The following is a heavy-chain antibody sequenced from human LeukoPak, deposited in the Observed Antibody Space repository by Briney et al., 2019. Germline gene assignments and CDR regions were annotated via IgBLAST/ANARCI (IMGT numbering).Heavy chain of an antibody. Sequence: SETLSLTCTVSGVSSSSSYWSWIRQPPGKGLEWIGYIFYTGDSNHNPSFKSRVSISLDTSKDQISLKLSSVTAADAAVYYCARHRFASPLDSWGQGTLVTVSS. D-gene: IGHD2-21*01. CDR3: ARHRFASPLDS. CDR1: GVSSSSSY. CDR2: IFYTGDS. J-gene: IGHJ4*02. V-gene: IGHV4-59*08.